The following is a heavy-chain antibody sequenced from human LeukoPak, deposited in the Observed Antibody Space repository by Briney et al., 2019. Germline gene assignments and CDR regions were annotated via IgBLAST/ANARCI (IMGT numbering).Heavy chain of an antibody. CDR3: VAMVLVHYFDY. CDR1: GGSISSSSYY. CDR2: IYCSGST. J-gene: IGHJ4*02. D-gene: IGHD5-18*01. V-gene: IGHV4-39*01. Sequence: SETLSLTCTVSGGSISSSSYYWGWIRQPPGKGLEWIGSIYCSGSTYYNPSLKSRVTISVDTSKNQFSLKLSSVTAADTAVYYCVAMVLVHYFDYWGQGTLVTVSS.